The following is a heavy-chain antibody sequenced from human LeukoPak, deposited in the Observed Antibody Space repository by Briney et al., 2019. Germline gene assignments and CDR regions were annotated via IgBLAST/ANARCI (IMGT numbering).Heavy chain of an antibody. V-gene: IGHV3-23*01. D-gene: IGHD1-26*01. CDR1: GFTFSNYA. Sequence: GGSLRLSCAASGFTFSNYAMNWVRQAPGKGLEWVSAISGSGAATFNADSVKGRFTISRDNSKNTLYLQMNSLRANDTAVYFCARDQSIGGPTTADYWGQGTLVTVSS. CDR2: ISGSGAAT. J-gene: IGHJ4*02. CDR3: ARDQSIGGPTTADY.